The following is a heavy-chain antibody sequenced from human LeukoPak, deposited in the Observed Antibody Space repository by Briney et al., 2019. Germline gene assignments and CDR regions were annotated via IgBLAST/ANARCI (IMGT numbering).Heavy chain of an antibody. D-gene: IGHD1-26*01. V-gene: IGHV3-43D*03. J-gene: IGHJ6*02. Sequence: GSLRLSCAASGFTFDDYAMHWVRQAPGEGLEWVSLISWDGGSTYYADSVKGRFTISRDNSKNSLYLQMNSLRAEDTALYYCAKDGPIVGATYYYYGMDVWGQGTTVTVSS. CDR1: GFTFDDYA. CDR2: ISWDGGST. CDR3: AKDGPIVGATYYYYGMDV.